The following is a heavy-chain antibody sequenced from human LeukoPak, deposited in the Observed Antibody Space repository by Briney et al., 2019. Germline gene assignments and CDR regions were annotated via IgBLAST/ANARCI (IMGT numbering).Heavy chain of an antibody. V-gene: IGHV4-59*01. CDR2: IYHSGST. CDR3: ARETCSGGTCYLLDY. D-gene: IGHD2-15*01. CDR1: GGSISSYY. Sequence: SETLSLTCTVSGGSISSYYWNWLRQPPGKGLEWIGYIYHSGSTNYNPSLKSRVTVSVDTSKNQFSLKLSSVTAADTAVYYCARETCSGGTCYLLDYWGQGTLVTVSS. J-gene: IGHJ4*02.